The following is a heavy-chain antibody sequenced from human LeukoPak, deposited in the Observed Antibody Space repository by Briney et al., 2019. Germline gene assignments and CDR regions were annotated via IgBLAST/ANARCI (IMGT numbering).Heavy chain of an antibody. V-gene: IGHV4-39*07. CDR2: IYYSGST. D-gene: IGHD6-19*01. CDR3: ARSSGWYHYYYYYMDV. Sequence: SETLSLTCAVSGGSISSNSYYWGWIRQPPGKGLEWIGSIYYSGSTYYNPSLKSRVTISVDTSKNQFSLKLSSVTAADTAVYYCARSSGWYHYYYYYMDVWGKGTTVTVSS. J-gene: IGHJ6*03. CDR1: GGSISSNSYY.